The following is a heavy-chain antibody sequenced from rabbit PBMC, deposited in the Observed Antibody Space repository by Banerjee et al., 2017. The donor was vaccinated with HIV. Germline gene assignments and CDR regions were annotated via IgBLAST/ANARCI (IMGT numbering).Heavy chain of an antibody. Sequence: QQQLEESGGGLVKPGGTLTLTCKVSGIDFSSYYYMCWVRQAPGKGLEWIGCIYTSSGSTYYASWAKGRFTISKTSSTTVTLQMTSLTAADTATYFCARSGGGAGYGLWGQGTLVTVS. V-gene: IGHV1S45*01. CDR3: ARSGGGAGYGL. CDR2: IYTSSGST. J-gene: IGHJ3*01. D-gene: IGHD6-1*01. CDR1: GIDFSSYYY.